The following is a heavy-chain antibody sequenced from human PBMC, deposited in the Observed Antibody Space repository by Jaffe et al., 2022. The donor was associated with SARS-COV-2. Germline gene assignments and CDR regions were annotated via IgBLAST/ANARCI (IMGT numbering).Heavy chain of an antibody. CDR1: GFTFRSYA. CDR2: IDGAGDIT. Sequence: EVHLLESGGGLVQPGGSLRLSCVASGFTFRSYAMSWVRQAPGKGLEWVAAIDGAGDITFHAAFLRGRFTVSRDNSRNTLYLQMEALRAEDTAIYYCARDMMEVITNFDYWGQGARVTVSS. D-gene: IGHD3-22*01. CDR3: ARDMMEVITNFDY. J-gene: IGHJ4*02. V-gene: IGHV3-23*01.